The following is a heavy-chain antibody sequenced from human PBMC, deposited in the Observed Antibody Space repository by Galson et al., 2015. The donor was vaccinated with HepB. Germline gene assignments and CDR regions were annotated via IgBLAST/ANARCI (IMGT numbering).Heavy chain of an antibody. CDR1: GFYFGVYG. CDR3: ARDLGAGKYFDR. CDR2: IGHDGTYQ. J-gene: IGHJ4*02. V-gene: IGHV3-33*01. Sequence: SLRLSCAASGFYFGVYGMHWLRQAPGKGPEWVAVIGHDGTYQNYGDSVKGRFTISRDNSENTLFLQMNSLRGEDTAVYYCARDLGAGKYFDRWGQGILVTVSS. D-gene: IGHD3-10*01.